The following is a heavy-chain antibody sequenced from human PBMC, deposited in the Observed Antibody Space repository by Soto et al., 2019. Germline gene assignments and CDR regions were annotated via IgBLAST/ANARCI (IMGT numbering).Heavy chain of an antibody. V-gene: IGHV3-20*04. CDR3: ARGLNKAALSFEY. Sequence: PGGSLRLSCTVSGFTFDNYAMSWVRQAPGKGLEWISGINWNCASAGYADSVKVRFIISRDNAKNSLYLQMNSLRAEDTALYYCARGLNKAALSFEYWGQGTLVTVSS. CDR1: GFTFDNYA. D-gene: IGHD6-25*01. J-gene: IGHJ4*01. CDR2: INWNCASA.